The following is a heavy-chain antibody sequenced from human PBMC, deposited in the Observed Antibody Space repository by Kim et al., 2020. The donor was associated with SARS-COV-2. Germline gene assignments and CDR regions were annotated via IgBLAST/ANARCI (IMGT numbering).Heavy chain of an antibody. CDR2: ISYDGSNK. D-gene: IGHD3-16*01. J-gene: IGHJ6*02. CDR1: GFTFSSYG. Sequence: GGSLRLSCAASGFTFSSYGMHWVRQAPGKGLEWVAVISYDGSNKYYADSVKGRFTISRDNSKNTLYLQMNSLRAEDTAVYYCAKDPYHYYGMDVWGQGTTVTVSS. V-gene: IGHV3-30*18. CDR3: AKDPYHYYGMDV.